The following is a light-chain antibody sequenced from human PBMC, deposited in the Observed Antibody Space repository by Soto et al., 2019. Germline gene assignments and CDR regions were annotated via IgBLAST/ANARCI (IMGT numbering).Light chain of an antibody. V-gene: IGKV3D-15*01. CDR2: QTS. CDR3: QRYNNWPLT. Sequence: EIVLTQSPATLSSFPGDRVTLSCRASQYINTRLAWYQHRPGQAPRLLIYQTSLRAAGIPARFSASGSGTDFTLTINSLQSEDFAVYYCQRYNNWPLTFGGGTKVDIK. J-gene: IGKJ4*01. CDR1: QYINTR.